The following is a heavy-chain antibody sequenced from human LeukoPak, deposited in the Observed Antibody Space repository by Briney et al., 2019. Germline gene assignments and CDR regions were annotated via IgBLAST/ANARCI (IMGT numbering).Heavy chain of an antibody. CDR3: ARANSKAAAGIHYYYYMDV. V-gene: IGHV1-18*01. CDR1: GYTFTNYG. D-gene: IGHD6-13*01. J-gene: IGHJ6*03. Sequence: GASVKVSCKASGYTFTNYGISWVRQAPGQGLEWMGWISAYNGNTNYAQKFQGRVTMTRDMSTSTVYMELSSLRSEDTAVYYCARANSKAAAGIHYYYYMDVWGKGTTVTVSS. CDR2: ISAYNGNT.